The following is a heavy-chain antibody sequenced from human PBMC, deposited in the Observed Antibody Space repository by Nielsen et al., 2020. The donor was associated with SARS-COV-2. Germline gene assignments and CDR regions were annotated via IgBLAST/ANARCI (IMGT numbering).Heavy chain of an antibody. CDR3: ARDGIDGLWLDYYGMDV. D-gene: IGHD5-18*01. CDR2: ISAYNGNT. Sequence: ASVKVSCKASGYTFTSYGISWVRQAPGQGLEWMGWISAYNGNTNYAQKLQGRVTMTTDTSTSTAYMELRSLRSDDTAVYYCARDGIDGLWLDYYGMDVWGQGTTVTVSS. V-gene: IGHV1-18*01. J-gene: IGHJ6*02. CDR1: GYTFTSYG.